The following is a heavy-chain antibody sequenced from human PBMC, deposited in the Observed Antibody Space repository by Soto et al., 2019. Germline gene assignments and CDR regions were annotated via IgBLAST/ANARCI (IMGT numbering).Heavy chain of an antibody. J-gene: IGHJ5*02. CDR3: AKGRGYSVHGDNWCYT. V-gene: IGHV3-23*01. Sequence: EVQLLESGGGLVQPGGSLRLSCAASGFTFSSYAMSWVRQAPGQGLEWVSAISGSGGSTYYADSVKGRFTISRDNSKNKQYLQMNNQRAEDTAVDYWAKGRGYSVHGDNWCYTWSQGTLVTVS. CDR1: GFTFSSYA. CDR2: ISGSGGST. D-gene: IGHD5-12*01.